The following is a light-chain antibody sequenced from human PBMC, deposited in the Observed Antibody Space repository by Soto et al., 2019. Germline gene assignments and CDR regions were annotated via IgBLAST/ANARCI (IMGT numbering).Light chain of an antibody. CDR1: QSVSSKY. V-gene: IGKV3-20*01. CDR3: QQYGSSLFT. CDR2: GTS. J-gene: IGKJ3*01. Sequence: IVLTQSPGTLSLSPGERATLSGRASQSVSSKYLAWYQQKPGQPPRVLIYGTSIRATGIPERFSGGGSGTDFTLTITRLESEDFAVYYCQQYGSSLFTFGPGTKVDF.